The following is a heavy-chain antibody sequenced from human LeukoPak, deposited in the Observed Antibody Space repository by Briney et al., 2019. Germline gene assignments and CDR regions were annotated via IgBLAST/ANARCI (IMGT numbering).Heavy chain of an antibody. Sequence: SETLSLTCTVSGCSISSSSYYWGWIRQPPGKGLEWIGSIYYSGSTYYNPSLKSRVTISVDTSKNQFSLKLSSVTAADTAVYYCARDRTRYSSGWFEEYYFDYWGQGTLVTVSS. CDR1: GCSISSSSYY. CDR3: ARDRTRYSSGWFEEYYFDY. V-gene: IGHV4-39*07. CDR2: IYYSGST. J-gene: IGHJ4*02. D-gene: IGHD6-19*01.